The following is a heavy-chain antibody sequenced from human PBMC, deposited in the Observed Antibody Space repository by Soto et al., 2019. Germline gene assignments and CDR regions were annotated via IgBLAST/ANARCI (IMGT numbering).Heavy chain of an antibody. CDR2: INPNSGGT. D-gene: IGHD6-6*01. CDR1: GYTFTGYY. V-gene: IGHV1-2*02. CDR3: ARDLVSFAPPSV. Sequence: GASVKVSCKASGYTFTGYYMHWVRQAPGQGLEWMGWINPNSGGTNYAQKFQGRVTMTRDTSISTANMELSRLRSDDTAVYYCARDLVSFAPPSVWGQGTTVTVSS. J-gene: IGHJ6*02.